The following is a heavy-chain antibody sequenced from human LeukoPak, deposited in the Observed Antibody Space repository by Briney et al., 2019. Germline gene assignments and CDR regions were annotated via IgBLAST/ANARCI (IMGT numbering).Heavy chain of an antibody. J-gene: IGHJ4*02. V-gene: IGHV3-23*01. CDR2: ISAGGGST. CDR1: GFTFSSYA. CDR3: ARDLGSGVAGTR. D-gene: IGHD6-19*01. Sequence: GGSLRLSCAASGFTFSSYAMSWVRQAPGKGLEWVSAISAGGGSTYYADSVKGRFTISRDNSKNTLYLQMNSLRAEDTAVYYCARDLGSGVAGTRWGQGTLVTVSS.